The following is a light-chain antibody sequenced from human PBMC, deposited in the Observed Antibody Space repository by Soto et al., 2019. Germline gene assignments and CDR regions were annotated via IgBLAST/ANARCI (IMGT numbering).Light chain of an antibody. V-gene: IGLV1-47*02. J-gene: IGLJ1*01. CDR1: SSNIGSNY. CDR3: AALYGSLSGHV. CDR2: SNN. Sequence: QSVLTQPPSASGTPGQRVTVSCSGSSSNIGSNYVYWYQHLPGTAPKLLIYSNNHRPSAVPARFSGSQSGNSASLAISGLRSEAEADYYCAALYGSLSGHVFGTGTKRAVL.